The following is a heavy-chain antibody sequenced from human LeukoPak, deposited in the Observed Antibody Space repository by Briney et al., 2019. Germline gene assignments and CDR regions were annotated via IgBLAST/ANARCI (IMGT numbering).Heavy chain of an antibody. CDR3: ARTPVGYCSSTSCRYYYYMDV. J-gene: IGHJ6*03. V-gene: IGHV4-59*01. D-gene: IGHD2-2*01. CDR2: IYYSGST. Sequence: PSETLSLTCTVPGGSTSSYYWSWIRQPPGKGLEWIGYIYYSGSTNYNPSLKSRVTISVDTSKNQFSLKLSSVTAADTAVYYCARTPVGYCSSTSCRYYYYMDVWGKGTTVTVSS. CDR1: GGSTSSYY.